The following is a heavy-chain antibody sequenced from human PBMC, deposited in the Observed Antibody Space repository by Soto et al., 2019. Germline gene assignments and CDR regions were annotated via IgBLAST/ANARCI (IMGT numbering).Heavy chain of an antibody. CDR2: IYYSGST. V-gene: IGHV4-59*01. CDR3: AREIRSPNLDWFDP. Sequence: SEPLSLTCTVSGGSISSYYWSWIRQPPGKGLEWIGYIYYSGSTNYNPSLKSRVTISVDTSKNQFSLKLSSVTAADTAAYYCAREIRSPNLDWFDPWGQGTLVTVAS. D-gene: IGHD3-16*01. J-gene: IGHJ5*02. CDR1: GGSISSYY.